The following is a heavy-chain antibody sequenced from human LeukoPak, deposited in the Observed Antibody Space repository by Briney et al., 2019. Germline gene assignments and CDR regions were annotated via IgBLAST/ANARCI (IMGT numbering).Heavy chain of an antibody. CDR3: AKDLSGTFDY. D-gene: IGHD3-16*02. CDR1: GFAFSSYG. J-gene: IGHJ4*02. CDR2: ISYDGSNK. Sequence: PGRSLRLSCAASGFAFSSYGMHWVRQAPGKGLEWVAVISYDGSNKYYADSVKGRFTISRDNSKNTLYLQMNSLRAEDTAVYYCAKDLSGTFDYWGQGTLVTVSS. V-gene: IGHV3-30*18.